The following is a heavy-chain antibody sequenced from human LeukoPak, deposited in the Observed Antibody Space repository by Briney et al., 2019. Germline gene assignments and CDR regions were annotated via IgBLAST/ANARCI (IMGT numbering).Heavy chain of an antibody. CDR1: GFTVTSNY. CDR3: AREDYYGSGSWD. V-gene: IGHV3-66*01. CDR2: IYSGGST. J-gene: IGHJ3*01. D-gene: IGHD3-10*01. Sequence: GGYLRLSCAASGFTVTSNYMSWVRQAPGKGLEWVSVIYSGGSTLYADSVKGRFTISRDNSKNTVYLQMNSLRAEDTAVYYCAREDYYGSGSWDWGQGTMVTVSS.